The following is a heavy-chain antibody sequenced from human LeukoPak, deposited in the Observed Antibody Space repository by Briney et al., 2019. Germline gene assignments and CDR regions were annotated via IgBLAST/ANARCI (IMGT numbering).Heavy chain of an antibody. J-gene: IGHJ4*02. CDR1: GFTFSSYG. Sequence: GGSLRLSCAASGFTFSSYGMSWVRQAPGKGLEWVSAISGTGGTTYYADSVKGRFTISRDNSKNTLYLQMNSLRAEDTAVYYCAKGVYSSSPGEPFDYWGQGTLVTVSS. V-gene: IGHV3-23*01. CDR3: AKGVYSSSPGEPFDY. D-gene: IGHD6-13*01. CDR2: ISGTGGTT.